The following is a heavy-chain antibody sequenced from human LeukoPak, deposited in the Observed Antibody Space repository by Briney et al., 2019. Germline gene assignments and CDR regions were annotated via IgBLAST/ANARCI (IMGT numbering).Heavy chain of an antibody. J-gene: IGHJ4*02. Sequence: GGSLRLSCAASGFTFSNYWMTWVRQAPGKGLEWVANIDQDGSEKFYVGSVKGRFTISRDNGKNSMYLQMNSLRAEDTALYYCARDQGAAGDYWGQGTLVTVSS. CDR1: GFTFSNYW. CDR3: ARDQGAAGDY. CDR2: IDQDGSEK. V-gene: IGHV3-7*01. D-gene: IGHD6-13*01.